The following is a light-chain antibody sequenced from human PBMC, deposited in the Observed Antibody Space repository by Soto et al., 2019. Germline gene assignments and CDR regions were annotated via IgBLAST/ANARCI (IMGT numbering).Light chain of an antibody. CDR3: QQYNSHSYYS. CDR2: LAS. J-gene: IGKJ2*03. CDR1: QNIQSF. Sequence: DIQMTQFPSTLSASVGDQVTITCRASQNIQSFLAWYQQKPGKAPKLLIYLASRLEGGVPSRFSGSGSGTEFTLTINSLQPDDFAIYFSQQYNSHSYYSFGQGTKLEVK. V-gene: IGKV1-5*03.